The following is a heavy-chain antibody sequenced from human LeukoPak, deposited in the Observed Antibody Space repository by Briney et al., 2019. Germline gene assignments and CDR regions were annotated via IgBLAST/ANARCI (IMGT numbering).Heavy chain of an antibody. D-gene: IGHD6-6*01. V-gene: IGHV3-11*01. CDR2: ISSSGSTI. J-gene: IGHJ4*02. CDR1: GFTFSDYY. Sequence: PGGSLRLSCAAPGFTFSDYYMSWIRQAPGKGLGWVSYISSSGSTIYYADSVKGRFTISRDNAKNSLYLQMNSLRAEDTAVYYCARASRSSGANHVVLDYWGQGTLVTVSS. CDR3: ARASRSSGANHVVLDY.